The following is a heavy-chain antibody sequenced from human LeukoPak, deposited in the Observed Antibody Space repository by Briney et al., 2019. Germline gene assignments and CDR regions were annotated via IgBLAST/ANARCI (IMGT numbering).Heavy chain of an antibody. D-gene: IGHD3-22*01. Sequence: GASVKVSCKASGYTFTNYGISWVRQAPGQGFECMGWISAYNGNTNYAQKLQGRLTMTTDTSTSTAYMELRSLRSDDTAVYYCARTYYYGSSAYYGSVDYWGQGTLVTVSS. CDR2: ISAYNGNT. V-gene: IGHV1-18*01. J-gene: IGHJ4*02. CDR3: ARTYYYGSSAYYGSVDY. CDR1: GYTFTNYG.